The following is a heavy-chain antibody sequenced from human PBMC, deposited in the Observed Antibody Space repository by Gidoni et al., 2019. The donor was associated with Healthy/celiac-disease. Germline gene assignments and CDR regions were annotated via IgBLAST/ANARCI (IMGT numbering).Heavy chain of an antibody. Sequence: QVQLVQSGAEVKKPGASVKVSCKASGYTFTSYGISWVRQAPGQGLEWMGWISAYNGNTNDAQKLQGRVTMTTDTSTSTAYMVLRSLRSDDTAVYYCARDVEIGLQFGTAKFGGFDYWGQGTLVTVSS. CDR1: GYTFTSYG. V-gene: IGHV1-18*01. D-gene: IGHD5-12*01. J-gene: IGHJ4*02. CDR2: ISAYNGNT. CDR3: ARDVEIGLQFGTAKFGGFDY.